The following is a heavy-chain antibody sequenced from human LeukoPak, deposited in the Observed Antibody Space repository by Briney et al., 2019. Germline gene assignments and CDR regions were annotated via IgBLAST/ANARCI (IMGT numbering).Heavy chain of an antibody. CDR2: ISSASNTI. D-gene: IGHD3-10*01. CDR3: ARDGWFGDYNWFDP. J-gene: IGHJ5*02. CDR1: GFTFSSYS. Sequence: GGSLRLSCAASGFTFSSYSMNWVRQAPGKGLEWVSYISSASNTIYYADSVKGRFTISRDNAKNSLYLRMNSLRAEDTAMYYCARDGWFGDYNWFDPWGQGTLVTVSS. V-gene: IGHV3-48*01.